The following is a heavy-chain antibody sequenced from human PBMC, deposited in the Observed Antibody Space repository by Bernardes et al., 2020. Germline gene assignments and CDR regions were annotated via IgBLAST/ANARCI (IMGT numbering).Heavy chain of an antibody. Sequence: SETLSLTCSVSGGSINSGSYYWGWIRQPPGKGLEWIGNVYYSGTTYYNPSLKSRSTMSVDTSKNQFSLKLSSVTAADTAVYYCARTTYCGGDCYSVPFDPWGQGTLVTVSS. D-gene: IGHD2-21*02. J-gene: IGHJ5*02. CDR1: GGSINSGSYY. V-gene: IGHV4-39*01. CDR2: VYYSGTT. CDR3: ARTTYCGGDCYSVPFDP.